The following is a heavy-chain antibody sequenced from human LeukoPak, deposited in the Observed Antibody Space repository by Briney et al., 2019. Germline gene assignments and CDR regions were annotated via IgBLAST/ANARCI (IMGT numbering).Heavy chain of an antibody. J-gene: IGHJ4*02. CDR1: GYTLTELS. CDR3: ATIPLWFGESSFGY. V-gene: IGHV1-24*01. CDR2: FDPEDGET. Sequence: GASVKVSCKVSGYTLTELSMHWVRQAPGKGLEWMGGFDPEDGETIYAQKFQGRVTMTEDTSTDTAYMELSSLRSEDTAVYYCATIPLWFGESSFGYWGQGTLVTVSS. D-gene: IGHD3-10*01.